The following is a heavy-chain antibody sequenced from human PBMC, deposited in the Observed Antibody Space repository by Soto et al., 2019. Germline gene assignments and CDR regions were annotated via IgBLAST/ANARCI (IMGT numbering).Heavy chain of an antibody. CDR2: IYYSGST. CDR3: ARVWGGAFDI. D-gene: IGHD3-10*01. Sequence: SGPTLVNPTQTLTLTCTFSGFSLSTSGMCVSWIRQPPGKGLEWIGYIYYSGSTNYNPSLKSRVTISVDTSKNQFSLKLSSVTAADTAVYYCARVWGGAFDIWG. V-gene: IGHV4-61*08. J-gene: IGHJ3*02. CDR1: GFSLSTSGMC.